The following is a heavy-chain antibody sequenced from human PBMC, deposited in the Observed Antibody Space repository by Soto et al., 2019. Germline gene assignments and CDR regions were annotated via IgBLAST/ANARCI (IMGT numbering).Heavy chain of an antibody. J-gene: IGHJ6*02. CDR1: GYSFTRNW. V-gene: IGHV5-51*01. CDR2: IQPGDSNS. Sequence: GESLKISCRGSGYSFTRNWIAWVRQMPGKGLEWMGIIQPGDSNSRYNPSFKGQVTISADKSSRTAYLQWNSLKASDTAMYYCARPRSSSRNYYGMDVWGQGTTVTVSS. CDR3: ARPRSSSRNYYGMDV. D-gene: IGHD6-13*01.